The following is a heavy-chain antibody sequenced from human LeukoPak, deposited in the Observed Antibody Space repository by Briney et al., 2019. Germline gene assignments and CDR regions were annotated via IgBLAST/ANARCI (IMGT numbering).Heavy chain of an antibody. J-gene: IGHJ4*02. D-gene: IGHD3-3*01. CDR1: GFTFSSYW. CDR2: INSDGSST. V-gene: IGHV3-74*01. Sequence: PGGSLRLSCAASGFTFSSYWMPWVRQAPGKGLVWVSRINSDGSSTSYADSVKGRFTISRDNAKNTLYLQMNSLRAKDTAVYYCARDGYYDFWSGSYFDYWGQGTLVTVSS. CDR3: ARDGYYDFWSGSYFDY.